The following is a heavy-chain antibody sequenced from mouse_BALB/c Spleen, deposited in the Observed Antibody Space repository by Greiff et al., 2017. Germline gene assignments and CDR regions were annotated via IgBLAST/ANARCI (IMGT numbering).Heavy chain of an antibody. V-gene: IGHV14-3*02. J-gene: IGHJ3*01. CDR3: ASGDLFAY. CDR2: IDPANGNT. CDR1: GFNIKDTY. Sequence: LQQSGAELVKPGASVKLSCTASGFNIKDTYMHWVKQRPEQGLEWIGRIDPANGNTKYDPKFQGKATITADTSSNTAYLQLSSLTSEDTAVYYCASGDLFAYWGQGTLVTVSA.